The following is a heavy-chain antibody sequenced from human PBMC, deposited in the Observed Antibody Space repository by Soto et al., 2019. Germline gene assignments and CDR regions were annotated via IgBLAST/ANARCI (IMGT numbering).Heavy chain of an antibody. V-gene: IGHV4-39*07. CDR3: ARRGDCSSTSFSYAPHFDY. Sequence: SGTLCLTCTVSGGSISSSGYYWGWIRQRKGKGREWIGSIYYSASTYYNPTLKSRVTISVATSKNQFSLKLSSVTAADTAVYYCARRGDCSSTSFSYAPHFDYWGQGTLVTVSS. CDR1: GGSISSSGYY. D-gene: IGHD2-2*01. CDR2: IYYSAST. J-gene: IGHJ4*02.